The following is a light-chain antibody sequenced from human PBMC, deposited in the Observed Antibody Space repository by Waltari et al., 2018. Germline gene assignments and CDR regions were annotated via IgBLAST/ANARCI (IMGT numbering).Light chain of an antibody. V-gene: IGKV3-11*01. CDR2: DAS. CDR1: QSVSSSY. CDR3: QQRSNWPLT. Sequence: EIVLTQSPATLSLSPGERATLSCRASQSVSSSYLAWYQQKPGQAPRLLIYDASNRATGSPARFSGSGSGIDFTLTISSLEPEDFAVYYCQQRSNWPLTFGGGTKVEIK. J-gene: IGKJ4*01.